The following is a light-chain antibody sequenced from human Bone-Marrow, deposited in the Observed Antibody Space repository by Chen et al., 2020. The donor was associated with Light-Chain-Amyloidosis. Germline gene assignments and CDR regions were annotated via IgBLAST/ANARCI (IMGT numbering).Light chain of an antibody. CDR1: STDVGGYNY. J-gene: IGLJ1*01. Sequence: QSALTQPASVSGSPGQTITISCTGTSTDVGGYNYVSWYQQHPGKAPKLMIYDVSTRPSGVSGRFSGSKSGNTAAVTISGLQAEDEADYSCSSDTASSFYVFGTATTVTVL. V-gene: IGLV2-14*03. CDR3: SSDTASSFYV. CDR2: DVS.